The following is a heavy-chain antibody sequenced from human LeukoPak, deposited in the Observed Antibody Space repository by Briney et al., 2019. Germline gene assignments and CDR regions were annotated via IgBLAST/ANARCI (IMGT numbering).Heavy chain of an antibody. V-gene: IGHV3-23*01. Sequence: PGGSLRLSCAASGFTFSSYGMSWVRQAPGKGLEWVSAISGSGGTTYYADSVRGRFTISRDNSKNTVYLQMNTLRAEDTAVYYCAKGAGGSYGLYYFDYWGQGTLVIVSS. J-gene: IGHJ4*02. CDR1: GFTFSSYG. D-gene: IGHD4-17*01. CDR3: AKGAGGSYGLYYFDY. CDR2: ISGSGGTT.